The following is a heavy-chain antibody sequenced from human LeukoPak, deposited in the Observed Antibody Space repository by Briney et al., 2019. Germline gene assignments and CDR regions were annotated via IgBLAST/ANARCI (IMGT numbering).Heavy chain of an antibody. J-gene: IGHJ3*02. V-gene: IGHV1-8*03. CDR3: ARRLGSRWDLQAFDI. D-gene: IGHD4-23*01. CDR1: GYTFTSYY. Sequence: ASVKVSCKASGYTFTSYYMHWVRQAPGQGLEWMGWMNPNSGNTGYAQKFQGRVTITRNNSISTVYMELSSLRSEDTAVYYCARRLGSRWDLQAFDIWGQGTMVTVPS. CDR2: MNPNSGNT.